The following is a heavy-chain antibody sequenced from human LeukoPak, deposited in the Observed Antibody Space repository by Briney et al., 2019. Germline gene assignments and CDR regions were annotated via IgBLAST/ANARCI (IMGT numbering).Heavy chain of an antibody. CDR2: FYYSGST. CDR1: GGSISTNSYS. D-gene: IGHD3-10*01. CDR3: ARLFRERRGSGSYSYYYYYMDV. V-gene: IGHV4-39*07. J-gene: IGHJ6*03. Sequence: SETLSLTCSVSGGSISTNSYSWGWIRQPPGKGLEWIGTFYYSGSTYYTPSLERRVTISVDTSKNQFSLKLSSVTAADTAVYYCARLFRERRGSGSYSYYYYYMDVWGKGTTVTISS.